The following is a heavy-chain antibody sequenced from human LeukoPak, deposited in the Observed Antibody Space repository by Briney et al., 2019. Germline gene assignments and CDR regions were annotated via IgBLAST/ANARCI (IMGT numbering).Heavy chain of an antibody. J-gene: IGHJ4*02. Sequence: SQTLSLTCAISVDSVSSNRAAWNWIRQSPSRGLEWLGRTYYRSKWYNDYAVAVKSRITINPDTSKNQYSLQLNSVTPEYTAVYYCASDLIGIAAAGPFDYGGQGTLVTVSS. CDR3: ASDLIGIAAAGPFDY. CDR1: VDSVSSNRAA. D-gene: IGHD6-13*01. V-gene: IGHV6-1*01. CDR2: TYYRSKWYN.